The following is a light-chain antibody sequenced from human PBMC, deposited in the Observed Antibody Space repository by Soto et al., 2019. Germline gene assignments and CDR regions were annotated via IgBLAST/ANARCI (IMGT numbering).Light chain of an antibody. CDR3: QSYDSILSDPYV. CDR1: SSNIGAGYG. V-gene: IGLV1-40*01. Sequence: QSVLTQPPSVSVAPGQMVTISCTGSSSNIGAGYGVHWYQQRPGTAPRLVISGNSNRPSGVPDRFSGSTSGTSASLAISGLQAEDEGQYYRQSYDSILSDPYVFGTGTKVTVL. CDR2: GNS. J-gene: IGLJ1*01.